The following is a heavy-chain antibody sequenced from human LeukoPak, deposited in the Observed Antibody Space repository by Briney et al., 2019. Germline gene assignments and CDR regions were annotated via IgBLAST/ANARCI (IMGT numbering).Heavy chain of an antibody. D-gene: IGHD3-16*02. V-gene: IGHV3-20*04. CDR3: ARGGYRQLAYFDY. Sequence: GGSLRLSCEASGFTFDDYGMTWLRQVPGKGLEWSSSINWNGGTTSYADSVKGRFTISRDNDKNSLYLQMNSLRAEDTALYYCARGGYRQLAYFDYWGQGALVTVSS. CDR1: GFTFDDYG. CDR2: INWNGGTT. J-gene: IGHJ4*02.